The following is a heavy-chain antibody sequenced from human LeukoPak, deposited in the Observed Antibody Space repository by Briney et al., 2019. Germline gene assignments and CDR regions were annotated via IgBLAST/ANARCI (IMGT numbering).Heavy chain of an antibody. D-gene: IGHD6-25*01. CDR2: IYYSGNT. CDR1: GGSISSYY. J-gene: IGHJ4*02. Sequence: SETLSLTCTVSGGSISSYYWSWIRQPPGKGLEWIGYIYYSGNTNYNPSLKSRVTLSVDTSKNQFSLRLNSVTAADTAVYYCAVLTLAASVDYWGQGTLVTVSS. CDR3: AVLTLAASVDY. V-gene: IGHV4-59*01.